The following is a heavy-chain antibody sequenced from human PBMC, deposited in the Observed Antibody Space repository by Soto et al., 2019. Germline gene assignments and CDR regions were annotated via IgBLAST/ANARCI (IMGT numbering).Heavy chain of an antibody. J-gene: IGHJ3*02. Sequence: GESLKISCKGSGYSFTSYWISWVRQMPGKGLEWMGRIDPSDSYTNYSPSFQGHVTISADKSISTAYLQWSSLKASDTAMYYCARHGYYDSSGKLWGPDAFDIWGQGTMVTVSS. D-gene: IGHD3-22*01. CDR1: GYSFTSYW. V-gene: IGHV5-10-1*01. CDR3: ARHGYYDSSGKLWGPDAFDI. CDR2: IDPSDSYT.